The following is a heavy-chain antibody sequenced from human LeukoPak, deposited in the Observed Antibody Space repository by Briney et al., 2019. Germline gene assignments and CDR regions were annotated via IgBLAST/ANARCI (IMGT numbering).Heavy chain of an antibody. D-gene: IGHD5-18*01. CDR2: INPNSGGT. CDR3: ARDLGIQLWSLGY. V-gene: IGHV1-2*02. J-gene: IGHJ4*02. Sequence: SVKVSCKASGYSFIGYHMHWVRQAPGQGLEWMGWINPNSGGTNYAQKFQGRVTMTRDTSISTAYMELSRLRSDDTAVYYCARDLGIQLWSLGYWGQGTLVTVSS. CDR1: GYSFIGYH.